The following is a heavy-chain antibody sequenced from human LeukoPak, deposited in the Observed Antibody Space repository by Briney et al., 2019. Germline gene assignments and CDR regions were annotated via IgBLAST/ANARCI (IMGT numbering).Heavy chain of an antibody. CDR3: ARLGVAAFDI. CDR1: GFTFSSYS. D-gene: IGHD3-16*01. CDR2: ISSSSSYI. Sequence: GGSLRLSCAASGFTFSSYSMNWVRQAPGKGLEWVSSISSSSSYIYYADSEKGRFTISRDNAKNSLYLQMNSLRAEDTAVYYCARLGVAAFDIWGQGTMVTVSS. J-gene: IGHJ3*02. V-gene: IGHV3-21*01.